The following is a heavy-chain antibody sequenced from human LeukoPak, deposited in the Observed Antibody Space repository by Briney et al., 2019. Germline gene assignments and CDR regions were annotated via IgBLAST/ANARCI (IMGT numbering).Heavy chain of an antibody. Sequence: SETLSLTCAVSGYSISSGYYWGWIRQPPGKGLEWIGSIYHSGSTYYNPSLKSRVTISVDTSKNQFSLKLSSVTAADTAVYYCASQYCSGGSCYRNLDYWGQGTLVTVSS. D-gene: IGHD2-15*01. V-gene: IGHV4-38-2*01. CDR1: GYSISSGYY. J-gene: IGHJ4*02. CDR2: IYHSGST. CDR3: ASQYCSGGSCYRNLDY.